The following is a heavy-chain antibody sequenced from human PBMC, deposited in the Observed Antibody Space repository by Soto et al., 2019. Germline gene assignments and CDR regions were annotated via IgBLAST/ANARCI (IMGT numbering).Heavy chain of an antibody. CDR2: ITATGGST. J-gene: IGHJ4*02. CDR3: AKGLSGGFRVDY. D-gene: IGHD2-15*01. Sequence: QSGGSLRLSCAASGFTFSSYTMSWVRQAPGRGLEWVSSITATGGSTYNAASVKGRFTISRDNSKNTLYMQMNSLRAEDTAVYFCAKGLSGGFRVDYWGQGTLVTVSS. CDR1: GFTFSSYT. V-gene: IGHV3-23*01.